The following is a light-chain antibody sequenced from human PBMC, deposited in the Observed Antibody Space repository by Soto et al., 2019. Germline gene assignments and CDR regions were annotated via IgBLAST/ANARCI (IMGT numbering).Light chain of an antibody. V-gene: IGKV3-15*01. Sequence: EIVMTQSPATLSVSPGERATLSCRASQSVNSNLAWYRQKPGQAPRLLISDASPRATGVPARFSGSGYGTVFTLTISSLQSEESGIYYCQQYNFGPPLTFGGGTKVEIK. CDR3: QQYNFGPPLT. CDR1: QSVNSN. J-gene: IGKJ4*01. CDR2: DAS.